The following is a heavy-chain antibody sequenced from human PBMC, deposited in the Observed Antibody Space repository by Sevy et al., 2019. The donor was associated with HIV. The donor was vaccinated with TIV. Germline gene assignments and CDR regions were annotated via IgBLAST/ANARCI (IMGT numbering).Heavy chain of an antibody. V-gene: IGHV1-18*01. CDR2: ISAYNGNT. Sequence: ASVKVSCKASGYTFTSYGISWVRQAPGQGLEWMGWISAYNGNTNYAQTLQGRVTMTTDTSTSTAYMELRSLRSDDTAVYYCAREAGGGSYYDLDYWGQGTLVTVSS. CDR1: GYTFTSYG. CDR3: AREAGGGSYYDLDY. D-gene: IGHD1-26*01. J-gene: IGHJ4*02.